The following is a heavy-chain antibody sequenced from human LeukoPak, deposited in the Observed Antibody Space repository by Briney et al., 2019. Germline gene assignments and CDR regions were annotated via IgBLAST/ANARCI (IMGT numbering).Heavy chain of an antibody. J-gene: IGHJ4*02. CDR1: GFTFSSYA. D-gene: IGHD2-15*01. V-gene: IGHV3-23*01. Sequence: GGSLRLSCAASGFTFSSYAMSWVRQAPGKGLEWVSVISGSGGSTCYADSVKGRFTISRDNSKNTLYLQMNSLRAEDTAVYYCARSERGCSGGSRYSSMDYWGQGTLVTVSS. CDR3: ARSERGCSGGSRYSSMDY. CDR2: ISGSGGST.